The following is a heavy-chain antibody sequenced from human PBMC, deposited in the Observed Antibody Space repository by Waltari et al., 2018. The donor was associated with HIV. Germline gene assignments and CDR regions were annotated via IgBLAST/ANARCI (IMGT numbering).Heavy chain of an antibody. D-gene: IGHD3-10*02. J-gene: IGHJ4*02. V-gene: IGHV3-49*03. CDR1: GFHFRDYA. Sequence: EVQLVESGGGLVQPGRSLRLTCSTSGFHFRDYAMSWFRQAPGKGLEWVGFVRTGQFGGTAHYAASVKGRFSISRDDSRGIVFLQMNSLKSEDTGLYYCTLDKAYVDLVNNWGQGTQVTVST. CDR2: VRTGQFGGTA. CDR3: TLDKAYVDLVNN.